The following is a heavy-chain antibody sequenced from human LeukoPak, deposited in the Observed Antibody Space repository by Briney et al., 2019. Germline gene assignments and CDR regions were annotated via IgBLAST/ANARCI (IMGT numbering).Heavy chain of an antibody. CDR2: IYPRDGST. CDR1: GYTFTSNY. Sequence: ASVKVSCKASGYTFTSNYIHWVRQAPGQGLEWTGMIYPRDGSTSYAQKFQGRVTVTRDTSTSTVHMELSGLRSEDTAVYYCARDQEAFDYWGQGTLVTVPS. J-gene: IGHJ4*02. CDR3: ARDQEAFDY. V-gene: IGHV1-46*01.